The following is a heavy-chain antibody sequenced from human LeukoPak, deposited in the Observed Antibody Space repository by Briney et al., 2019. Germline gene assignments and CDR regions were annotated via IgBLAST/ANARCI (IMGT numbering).Heavy chain of an antibody. J-gene: IGHJ3*02. CDR1: GFTFSSYW. CDR2: ISSSSYI. Sequence: GGSLRLSCAASGFTFSSYWMNWVRQAPGKGLEWVSSISSSSYIYYADSVKGRFTISRDNAKNSLYLQMNSLRAEDTAVYYCARDDRPSNAFDIWGQGTMVTVYS. V-gene: IGHV3-21*01. CDR3: ARDDRPSNAFDI.